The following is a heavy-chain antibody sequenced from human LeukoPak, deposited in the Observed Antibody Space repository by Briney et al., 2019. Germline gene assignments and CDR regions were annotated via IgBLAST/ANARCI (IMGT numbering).Heavy chain of an antibody. V-gene: IGHV2-5*01. CDR2: SYWNDDK. Sequence: SGPTLFNPTPPLTLTCTFSGFSRSTSGVGGGWIRRPPGKALEWLTLSYWNDDKRYSPSLKSRLTITKDTSKNQVVLTMPNMDPVDTATYYCAHRRVYDYVWGSYRYFWFDPWGQGTLVTVSS. D-gene: IGHD3-16*02. CDR3: AHRRVYDYVWGSYRYFWFDP. J-gene: IGHJ5*02. CDR1: GFSRSTSGVG.